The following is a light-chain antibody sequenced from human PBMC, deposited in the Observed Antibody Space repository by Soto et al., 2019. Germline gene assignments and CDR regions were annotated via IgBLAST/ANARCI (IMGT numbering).Light chain of an antibody. CDR1: SSNIGNNY. CDR2: DNN. Sequence: QSVLTQPPSVSAAPGQKVTISCSGSSSNIGNNYVSWYQQLPGTAPKLLIYDNNERPSGIPDRFSGSKSGTSATLGITGLQTGDEADYYCAPWDFSLSAGVFGGGTKLTVL. CDR3: APWDFSLSAGV. J-gene: IGLJ2*01. V-gene: IGLV1-51*01.